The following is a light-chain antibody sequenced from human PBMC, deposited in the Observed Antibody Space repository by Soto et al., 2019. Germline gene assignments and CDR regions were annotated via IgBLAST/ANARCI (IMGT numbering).Light chain of an antibody. J-gene: IGKJ3*01. Sequence: EIVLTQSPGTLSLSPGEGATLSCRASQSVYNNYLAWYQQRPGQAPRLLISGASRRATGIPDRFSGSGSGTDFTLTISRLESEDFASYYCQQGSTAPFTFGPGTKVDV. CDR3: QQGSTAPFT. CDR1: QSVYNNY. V-gene: IGKV3-20*01. CDR2: GAS.